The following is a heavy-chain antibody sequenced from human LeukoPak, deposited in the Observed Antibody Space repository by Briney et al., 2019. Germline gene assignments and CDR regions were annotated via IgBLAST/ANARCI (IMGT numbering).Heavy chain of an antibody. CDR3: ARHRYSNYGGIDY. D-gene: IGHD4-11*01. J-gene: IGHJ4*02. V-gene: IGHV4-61*02. CDR2: IYTSGST. CDR1: GGSISSGSYY. Sequence: PSETLSLTCTVSGGSISSGSYYWSWIRQPAGKGLEWIGRIYTSGSTNYNPSLKSRVTISVDTSKNQFSLKLSSVTAADTAVYYCARHRYSNYGGIDYWGQGTLVTVSS.